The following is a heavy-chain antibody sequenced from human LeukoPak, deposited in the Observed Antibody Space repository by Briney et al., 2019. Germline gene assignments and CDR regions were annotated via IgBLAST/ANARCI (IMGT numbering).Heavy chain of an antibody. CDR1: GYTFTSYY. V-gene: IGHV1-2*02. D-gene: IGHD6-19*01. Sequence: ASVKVSCKASGYTFTSYYIHWMRQAPGQGLEWVGWINPNSGGTKYAQKFQGRVTMTRDTSISTAYMELSSLTSDDTALYYCATDGAVAGTAYPEYWGQGTLVTVSS. CDR2: INPNSGGT. CDR3: ATDGAVAGTAYPEY. J-gene: IGHJ4*02.